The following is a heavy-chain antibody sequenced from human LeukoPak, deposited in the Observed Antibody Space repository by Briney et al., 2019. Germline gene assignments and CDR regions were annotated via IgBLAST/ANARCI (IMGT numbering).Heavy chain of an antibody. J-gene: IGHJ6*03. D-gene: IGHD3-10*01. V-gene: IGHV3-23*01. CDR2: ISGSGGST. CDR1: GFTFDDYA. Sequence: GGSLRLSCAASGFTFDDYAMHWVRQAPGKGLEWVSAISGSGGSTYYADSVKGRFTISRDNSKNTLYLQMNSLRAEDTAVYYCAGAYYYGSGRLYYYYMDVWGKGTTVTVSS. CDR3: AGAYYYGSGRLYYYYMDV.